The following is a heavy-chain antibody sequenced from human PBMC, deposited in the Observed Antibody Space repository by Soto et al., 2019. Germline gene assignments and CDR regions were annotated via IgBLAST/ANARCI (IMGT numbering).Heavy chain of an antibody. CDR1: GGSISSGGYY. CDR2: IYYSGST. D-gene: IGHD2-15*01. J-gene: IGHJ6*02. Sequence: QVQLQESGPGLVKPSQTLSLTCTVSGGSISSGGYYWSWIRQHPGKGLEWIGYIYYSGSTYYNPSLKSRVTISVDTSKNQFSLKLSSVTAADTAVYYCARDSPSCSGGSCYFRQNREDVWGQGTTVTVSS. CDR3: ARDSPSCSGGSCYFRQNREDV. V-gene: IGHV4-31*03.